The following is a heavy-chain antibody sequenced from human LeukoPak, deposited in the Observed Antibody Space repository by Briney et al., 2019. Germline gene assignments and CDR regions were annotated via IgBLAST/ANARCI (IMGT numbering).Heavy chain of an antibody. CDR3: ARYTVTTRDYYYGMDV. Sequence: QSGGSLRLSCAASGFTFSDYYMSWIRQAPGKGLEWVSYISSSGSTIYYADSVKGRFTISRDNAKNSLYLQMNSLRAEDTAVYYCARYTVTTRDYYYGMDVWGQGTTVTVSS. CDR1: GFTFSDYY. V-gene: IGHV3-11*01. J-gene: IGHJ6*02. D-gene: IGHD4-11*01. CDR2: ISSSGSTI.